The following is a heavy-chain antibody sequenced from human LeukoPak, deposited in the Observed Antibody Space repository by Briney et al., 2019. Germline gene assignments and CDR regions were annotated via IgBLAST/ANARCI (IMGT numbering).Heavy chain of an antibody. J-gene: IGHJ4*02. D-gene: IGHD5-18*01. CDR1: GYIFTNYW. CDR2: IYPADSDT. V-gene: IGHV5-51*01. CDR3: ARYTYGFDY. Sequence: GESLKISCQVSGYIFTNYWIGWVRQMPGKGLESMGIIYPADSDTTYSPSFQGQVTISADKSISTVYLQWSSLKASDTAMYYCARYTYGFDYWGQGTLVTVSS.